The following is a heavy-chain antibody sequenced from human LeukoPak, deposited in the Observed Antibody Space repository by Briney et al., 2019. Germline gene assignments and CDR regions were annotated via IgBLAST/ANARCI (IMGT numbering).Heavy chain of an antibody. D-gene: IGHD2-15*01. CDR1: GYSFTSYW. CDR2: IYPGNSRT. Sequence: GESLKISCKGSGYSFTSYWIGWVRQMPGKGLEWMGIIYPGNSRTKYRPSFQGQVTISADTSINTAYLQWSSEKASDTAMYYCASFSDGKDTDFDHWGQGTLVTVS. J-gene: IGHJ4*02. V-gene: IGHV5-51*01. CDR3: ASFSDGKDTDFDH.